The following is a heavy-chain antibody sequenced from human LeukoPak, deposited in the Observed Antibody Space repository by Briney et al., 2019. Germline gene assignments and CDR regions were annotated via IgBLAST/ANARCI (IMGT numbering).Heavy chain of an antibody. CDR1: GFTFSSYE. V-gene: IGHV4-59*04. Sequence: GSLRLSCAASGFTFSSYEMNWVRQPPGKGLEWIGNIYYSGSTYYNASLQSRVTISIDTSKNQFSLRLNSVTAADTAMYYCAKSGGSGLIDYWGQGTLVTVSS. CDR2: IYYSGST. CDR3: AKSGGSGLIDY. D-gene: IGHD6-25*01. J-gene: IGHJ4*02.